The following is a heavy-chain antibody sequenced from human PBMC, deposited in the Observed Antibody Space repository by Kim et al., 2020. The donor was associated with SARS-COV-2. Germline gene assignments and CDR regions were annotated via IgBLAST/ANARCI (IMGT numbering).Heavy chain of an antibody. CDR3: ARGTSYGYGNWFDP. CDR2: IYSSGST. D-gene: IGHD3-16*01. Sequence: SETLSLTCTVSGGSISTYYWNWIRQSAAKGLEWIGHIYSSGSTNYNPSVKSRVTMSVDTSKNQFSLKLTSVTAADTAVYYCARGTSYGYGNWFDPWGQGTPVTVSA. J-gene: IGHJ5*02. CDR1: GGSISTYY. V-gene: IGHV4-4*07.